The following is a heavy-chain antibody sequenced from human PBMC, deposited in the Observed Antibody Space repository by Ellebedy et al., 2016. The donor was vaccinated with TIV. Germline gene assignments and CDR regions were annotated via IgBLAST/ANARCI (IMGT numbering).Heavy chain of an antibody. V-gene: IGHV1-8*03. CDR2: MNPNSGNT. CDR1: GGTFSSYA. D-gene: IGHD5-18*01. J-gene: IGHJ4*02. Sequence: AASVKVSCKASGGTFSSYAINWVGQPTGQGLEWMGWMNPNSGNTGYAQKFQGRVTITRNTSISTAYMELSSLRSEDTAVYYCARYDAARVDDYWGQGTLVTVSS. CDR3: ARYDAARVDDY.